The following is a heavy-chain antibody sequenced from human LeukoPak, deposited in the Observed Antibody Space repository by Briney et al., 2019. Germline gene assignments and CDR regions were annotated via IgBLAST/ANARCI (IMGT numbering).Heavy chain of an antibody. CDR2: IKEDGSEK. V-gene: IGHV3-7*01. D-gene: IGHD3-10*01. CDR1: GFTFSILW. J-gene: IGHJ4*02. CDR3: ASGRQPGY. Sequence: QPGGSLSLSCAASGFTFSILWMRWVRQPPGKGLEWVANIKEDGSEKYYVDSLKGRFTISRDNARSSLYLQMTSLRAEDTAVYYCASGRQPGYWGQGNLVTVSS.